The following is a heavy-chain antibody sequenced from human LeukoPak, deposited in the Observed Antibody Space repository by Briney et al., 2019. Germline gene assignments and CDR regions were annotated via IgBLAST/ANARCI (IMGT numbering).Heavy chain of an antibody. J-gene: IGHJ4*02. D-gene: IGHD3-10*01. Sequence: ASVKVSCKASGYTFTTYKMHWVRQAPGQGLEWVGIINPSDGDRRNAQKFQGRVTMIRDTSTSTVYMELSSLRSEDTAVYYCAKDGGSYSADYWGQGTLVTVSP. CDR1: GYTFTTYK. CDR2: INPSDGDR. V-gene: IGHV1-46*01. CDR3: AKDGGSYSADY.